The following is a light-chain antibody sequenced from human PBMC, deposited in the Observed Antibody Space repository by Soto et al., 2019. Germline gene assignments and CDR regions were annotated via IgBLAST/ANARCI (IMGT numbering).Light chain of an antibody. Sequence: QSALTQPASVSGSPGQSITISCTGTSSDVGGYNYVSWYQHHPGKAPKLMIYDVSNRPSGVSNRFSGSKSGNTASLTISGIQDEDEADYYCSSYTSSSTLVVFGGGTKLTVL. CDR2: DVS. V-gene: IGLV2-14*03. CDR3: SSYTSSSTLVV. CDR1: SSDVGGYNY. J-gene: IGLJ2*01.